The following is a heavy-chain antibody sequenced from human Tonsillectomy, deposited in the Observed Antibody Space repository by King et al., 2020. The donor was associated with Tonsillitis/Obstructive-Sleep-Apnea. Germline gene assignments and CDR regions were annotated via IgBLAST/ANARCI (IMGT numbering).Heavy chain of an antibody. CDR1: GFTFSSYA. CDR2: ISGSGGST. V-gene: IGHV3-23*04. CDR3: AKDRRFLEWLTRAMYNWFDP. D-gene: IGHD3-3*01. J-gene: IGHJ5*02. Sequence: VQLVESGGGLVQPGGSLRLSCAASGFTFSSYAMSWVRQAPGKGLEWVSAISGSGGSTYYADSVKGRFTISRDNSKTTLYLQMNSLRAEDTAVYYCAKDRRFLEWLTRAMYNWFDPWGQGTLVTVSS.